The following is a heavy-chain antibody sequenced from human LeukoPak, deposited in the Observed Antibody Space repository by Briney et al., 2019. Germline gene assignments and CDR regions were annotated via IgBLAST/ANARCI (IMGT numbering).Heavy chain of an antibody. CDR2: IYYSGST. CDR3: ASCGSGSYPYYFDY. CDR1: GYSISSSYY. J-gene: IGHJ4*02. Sequence: PSETLSLTCTVSGYSISSSYYWGWIRQPPGKGLEWIGSIYYSGSTYYNPSLKSRVTISVDTSKNQFSLKLSSVTAADTAVYYCASCGSGSYPYYFDYWGQGTLVTVSS. D-gene: IGHD3-10*01. V-gene: IGHV4-38-2*02.